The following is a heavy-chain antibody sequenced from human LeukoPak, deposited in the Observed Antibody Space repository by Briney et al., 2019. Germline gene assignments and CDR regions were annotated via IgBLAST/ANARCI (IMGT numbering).Heavy chain of an antibody. CDR3: AKETVAATGAAPNWFDP. CDR1: GFTFDDYA. J-gene: IGHJ5*02. Sequence: GGSLRPSCAASGFTFDDYAMHWVRQAPGKGLEWVSLISGDGGSTYYADSVKGRFTISRDNSKNSLYLQMNSLRTEDTALYYCAKETVAATGAAPNWFDPWGQGTLVTVSS. V-gene: IGHV3-43*02. CDR2: ISGDGGST. D-gene: IGHD2-15*01.